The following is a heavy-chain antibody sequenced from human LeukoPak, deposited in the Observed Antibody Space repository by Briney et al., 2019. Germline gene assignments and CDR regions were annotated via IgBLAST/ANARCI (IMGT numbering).Heavy chain of an antibody. CDR3: AKDRYYYDSSGPLDY. CDR2: ISGSGGST. J-gene: IGHJ4*02. CDR1: GFTFSSYA. V-gene: IGHV3-23*01. D-gene: IGHD3-22*01. Sequence: PGGSLRLSCAASGFTFSSYAMRWVRQAPGKGLEWVSAISGSGGSTYYADSVKGRFTISRDNSKNTPYLQMNSLRAEDTAVYYCAKDRYYYDSSGPLDYWGQGTLVTVSS.